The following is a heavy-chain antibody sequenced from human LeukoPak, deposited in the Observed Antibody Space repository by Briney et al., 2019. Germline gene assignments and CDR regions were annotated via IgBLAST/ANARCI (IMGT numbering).Heavy chain of an antibody. CDR2: INPDTGDK. CDR3: ARTTSMTASGYDY. D-gene: IGHD2-21*02. Sequence: ASVKVSCKASGYTFTNYHINWVRQASGQGLEWMTWINPDTGDKGYARKFQDRATITTDTSISTAYMELSSLGSEDTAVYFCARTTSMTASGYDYWGQGTLVSVSS. J-gene: IGHJ4*02. V-gene: IGHV1-8*03. CDR1: GYTFTNYH.